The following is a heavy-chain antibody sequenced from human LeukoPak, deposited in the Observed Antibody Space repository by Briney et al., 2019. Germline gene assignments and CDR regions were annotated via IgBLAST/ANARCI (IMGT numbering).Heavy chain of an antibody. Sequence: PSETLSLTCTVSGGSISSSSYYWGWIRQPPGKGLEWIGSIYYSGSTYYNPSLKSRVTISVDTSKNQFSLKLSSVTAADTAVYYCEAAVAGRFDYWGQGTLVTVSS. V-gene: IGHV4-39*07. CDR2: IYYSGST. J-gene: IGHJ4*02. D-gene: IGHD6-19*01. CDR1: GGSISSSSYY. CDR3: EAAVAGRFDY.